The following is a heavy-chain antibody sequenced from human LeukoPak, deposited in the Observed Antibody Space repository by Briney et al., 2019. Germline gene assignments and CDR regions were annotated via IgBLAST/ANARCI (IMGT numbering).Heavy chain of an antibody. Sequence: GGSLRLSCAASGFTFSSYWMHWVRQAPGKGLVWVSRINSDGSSTSYADSVKGRFTISRDNAKNTLYLQMNSLRAEDTAVYYCARDTGTYYYGSGSYLFGYWGQGTLVTVSS. J-gene: IGHJ4*02. CDR3: ARDTGTYYYGSGSYLFGY. CDR2: INSDGSST. V-gene: IGHV3-74*01. CDR1: GFTFSSYW. D-gene: IGHD3-10*01.